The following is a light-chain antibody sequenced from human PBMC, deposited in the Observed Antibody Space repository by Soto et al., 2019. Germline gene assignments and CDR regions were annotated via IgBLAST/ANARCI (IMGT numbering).Light chain of an antibody. J-gene: IGKJ1*01. Sequence: DIQMTQSPSTLSASVGDRVTITCRASQSISRWLAWSQQKPAKPTKLLIYDASTLESGVPSRFSRSGSGTEFTLTISSLQTDAFATYYSQQYNSYSPETFGQGTKVDIK. CDR1: QSISRW. CDR3: QQYNSYSPET. V-gene: IGKV1-5*01. CDR2: DAS.